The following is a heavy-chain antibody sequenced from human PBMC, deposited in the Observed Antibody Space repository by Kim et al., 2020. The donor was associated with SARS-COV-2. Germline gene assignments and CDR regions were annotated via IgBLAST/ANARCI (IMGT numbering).Heavy chain of an antibody. Sequence: SETLSLTCTVSEGSISSRGYYWGWLRQPPGKGLEWIGSVYYTGNTYYTPSLKSRLTISVDTSKNQFSLKLNSVTAADTAVYYCARHFRGTSMQFLGLYQFANWGQGILVSVSS. CDR1: EGSISSRGYY. D-gene: IGHD2-2*02. CDR3: ARHFRGTSMQFLGLYQFAN. V-gene: IGHV4-39*01. J-gene: IGHJ4*02. CDR2: VYYTGNT.